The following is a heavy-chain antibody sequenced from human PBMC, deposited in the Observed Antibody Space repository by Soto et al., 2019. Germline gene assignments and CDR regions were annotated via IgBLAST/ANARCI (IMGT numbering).Heavy chain of an antibody. CDR1: GGTFSSYA. CDR3: TRRASSSFYHFDF. D-gene: IGHD2-2*01. J-gene: IGHJ4*02. Sequence: GASVKVSCKASGGTFSSYAITWVRQMPGKGLEWMATIDPSDSYVDYSPSFRGHVTFSVDRSITTVYLQWNSLKASDSAMYFCTRRASSSFYHFDFWGQGALVTVSS. CDR2: IDPSDSYV. V-gene: IGHV5-10-1*01.